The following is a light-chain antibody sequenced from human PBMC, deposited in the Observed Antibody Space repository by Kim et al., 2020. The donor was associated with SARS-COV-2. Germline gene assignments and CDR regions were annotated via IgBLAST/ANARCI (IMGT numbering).Light chain of an antibody. J-gene: IGKJ5*01. Sequence: DIVMTQSPATLSVSPGERATLSCRASQSVGSKLAWYQQKPGQAPRFLIYDASTRATGIPARFSGSGSGTEFTLTITSLQSEDFAVYYCQQYNNWPPEVTFGQGTRLEIK. CDR3: QQYNNWPPEVT. CDR2: DAS. V-gene: IGKV3-15*01. CDR1: QSVGSK.